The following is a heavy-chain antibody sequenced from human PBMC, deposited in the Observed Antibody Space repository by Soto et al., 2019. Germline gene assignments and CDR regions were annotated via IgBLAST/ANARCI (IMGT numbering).Heavy chain of an antibody. CDR3: VRSDYSVYDERPFDI. V-gene: IGHV4-39*01. CDR2: ILYSGRT. Sequence: QLQLQESGPGLVKPSETLSLTCTVSGASISTTSFYWGWIRQPPGKGLEWIGSILYSGRTYNNPSLQRRVTLAVDTSSCQFSLRLNSVTAAETVVYYCVRSDYSVYDERPFDIWGQGTMVAVSS. CDR1: GASISTTSFY. D-gene: IGHD5-12*01. J-gene: IGHJ3*02.